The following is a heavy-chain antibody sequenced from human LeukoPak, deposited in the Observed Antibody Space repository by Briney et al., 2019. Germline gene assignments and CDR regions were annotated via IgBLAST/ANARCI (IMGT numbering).Heavy chain of an antibody. CDR2: IYYSGST. CDR3: ALLTTVTSYYFDY. CDR1: GGSISSYY. V-gene: IGHV4-59*01. J-gene: IGHJ4*02. D-gene: IGHD4-17*01. Sequence: PSETLSLTCTVSGGSISSYYWNWIRQPPGKGLDWIGYIYYSGSTNYNPSLKSRVTMSVDTSKNHFSLNLSSVTAADTAVYYCALLTTVTSYYFDYWGQGTLVTVSS.